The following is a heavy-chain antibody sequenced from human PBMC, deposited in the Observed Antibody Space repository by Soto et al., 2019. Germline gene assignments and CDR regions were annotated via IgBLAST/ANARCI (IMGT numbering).Heavy chain of an antibody. CDR2: ISANSDTK. Sequence: EVQLVESGGGLVQPGRSLRLSCVASGFIADDYAMHWVRQAPGKGLEWVSGISANSDTKDYADSVKGRFTISRDNAKKSLFLQMNRLETEETALYYCAKDMKWGGMTTIHYFDSWGQGTLVTVSS. D-gene: IGHD4-17*01. CDR3: AKDMKWGGMTTIHYFDS. CDR1: GFIADDYA. V-gene: IGHV3-9*02. J-gene: IGHJ4*02.